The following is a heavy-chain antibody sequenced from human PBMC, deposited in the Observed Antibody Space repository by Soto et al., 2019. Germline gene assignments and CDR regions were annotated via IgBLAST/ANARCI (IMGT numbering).Heavy chain of an antibody. V-gene: IGHV3-30-3*01. J-gene: IGHJ4*02. D-gene: IGHD2-15*01. Sequence: QVQLVESGGGVVQPGRSLRLSCAASGFTFSSYAMHWVHQAPGKGLEWVAVISYDGSNKYYADSVKGRFTISRDNSKNTLYLQMNSLRAEDTAVYYCARDFEESSGYCSGGSCGGVFAYWGQGTLVTVSS. CDR3: ARDFEESSGYCSGGSCGGVFAY. CDR1: GFTFSSYA. CDR2: ISYDGSNK.